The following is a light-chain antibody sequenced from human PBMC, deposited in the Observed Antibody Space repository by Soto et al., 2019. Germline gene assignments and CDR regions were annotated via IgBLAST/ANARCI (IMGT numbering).Light chain of an antibody. J-gene: IGKJ5*01. V-gene: IGKV3-15*01. CDR1: QSVSSD. Sequence: EIVVTQSPATLSVSPGERAPLSCRASQSVSSDLAWYHQKPGQAPRLLIYGASTRATGIPARFSGSESGTEFTLPINRLQSEDFAIYYCQQYNNWPPITFGQGTRLDIK. CDR3: QQYNNWPPIT. CDR2: GAS.